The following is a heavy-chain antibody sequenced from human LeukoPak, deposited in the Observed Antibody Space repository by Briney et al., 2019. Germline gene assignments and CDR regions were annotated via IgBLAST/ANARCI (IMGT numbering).Heavy chain of an antibody. D-gene: IGHD4-23*01. Sequence: GESLKISCKGSGYSFTSYWIGWVRQMPGKGLEWMGIIYPGDSDTRYSPSFQGQVAISADKSISTAYLQWSSLKASDTAMYYCARLGRDYGGNSGMPFDYWGQGTLVTVSS. J-gene: IGHJ4*02. V-gene: IGHV5-51*01. CDR1: GYSFTSYW. CDR3: ARLGRDYGGNSGMPFDY. CDR2: IYPGDSDT.